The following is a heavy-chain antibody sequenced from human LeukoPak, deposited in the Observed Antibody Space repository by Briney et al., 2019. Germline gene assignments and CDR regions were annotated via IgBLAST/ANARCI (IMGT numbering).Heavy chain of an antibody. V-gene: IGHV3-20*04. CDR3: ATGGSTGWYSFDY. CDR1: GFSVDEYG. CDR2: INWNGVST. J-gene: IGHJ4*02. Sequence: GGSLRLSCVASGFSVDEYGMRWVRDAPGKGLEWVSGINWNGVSTEYADSVKGRLTMSRDNPKNSLYLRMNSLIAVDTVLYYCATGGSTGWYSFDYWGQGTLVTVSS. D-gene: IGHD6-19*01.